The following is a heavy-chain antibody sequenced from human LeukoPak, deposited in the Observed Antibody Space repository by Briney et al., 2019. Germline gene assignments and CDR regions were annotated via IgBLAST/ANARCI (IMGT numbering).Heavy chain of an antibody. CDR2: ISWNSGSI. CDR3: AKDHDRGGSGPFDY. J-gene: IGHJ4*02. V-gene: IGHV3-9*03. D-gene: IGHD3-10*02. CDR1: GFTFDDYA. Sequence: PGGSLRLSCAASGFTFDDYAMHWVRQAPGKGLEWVSGISWNSGSIGYADSVKGRFTISRDNAKNSLYLQMNSLRAEDMALYYCAKDHDRGGSGPFDYWGQGTLVTVSS.